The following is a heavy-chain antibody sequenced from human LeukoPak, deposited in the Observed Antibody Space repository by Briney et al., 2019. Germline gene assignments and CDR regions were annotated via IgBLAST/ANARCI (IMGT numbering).Heavy chain of an antibody. CDR3: ARVPLYYYDSSGYYPEAFDI. J-gene: IGHJ3*02. D-gene: IGHD3-22*01. CDR1: GGSISSGDYY. CDR2: IYYSGST. Sequence: SQTLSLTCTVSGGSISSGDYYWSWIRQPPGKGLEWIGYIYYSGSTYYNPSLKSRVTISVDTSKYQFSLKLSSVTAADTAVYYCARVPLYYYDSSGYYPEAFDIWGQGTMVTVSS. V-gene: IGHV4-30-4*01.